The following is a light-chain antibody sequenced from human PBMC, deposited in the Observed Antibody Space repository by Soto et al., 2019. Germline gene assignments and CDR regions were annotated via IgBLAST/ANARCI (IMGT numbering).Light chain of an antibody. J-gene: IGLJ2*01. CDR2: GNT. CDR3: QSYDSSRSGVV. Sequence: QSVLTQPPSVSGAPGQRVTISCTGSSPNIGAGYDVQWYQQLPGTAPKLLIYGNTKRPSGVPDRFSASKSGTSASLAITGLQAEDEVDYYCQSYDSSRSGVVFGGGTKVTVL. CDR1: SPNIGAGYD. V-gene: IGLV1-40*01.